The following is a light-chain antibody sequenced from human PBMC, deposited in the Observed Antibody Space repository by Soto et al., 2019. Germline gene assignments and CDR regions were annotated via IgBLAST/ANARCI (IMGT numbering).Light chain of an antibody. V-gene: IGKV1-27*01. CDR1: QVIFNY. CDR2: DAS. Sequence: DVEMTQSPSSLSASIGDRVTITCRASQVIFNYLAWFQQKPGRAPQLLIYDASSSRAGVPSRFSGSRSGTEFTLTISSLQPEDVATYYCQKYDSAPRTFGQGTKVEL. J-gene: IGKJ1*01. CDR3: QKYDSAPRT.